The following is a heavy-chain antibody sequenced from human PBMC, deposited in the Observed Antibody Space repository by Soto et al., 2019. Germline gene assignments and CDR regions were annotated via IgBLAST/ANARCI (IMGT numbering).Heavy chain of an antibody. V-gene: IGHV2-5*02. CDR2: IYWDDDK. J-gene: IGHJ4*02. CDR3: AHAGGALESSLGWTPNY. CDR1: GFSLSTDGVG. Sequence: QITLKESGPTLVKPTQTLTLTCTFSGFSLSTDGVGVGWLRQPPGKALEWLALIYWDDDKRFSPSLNSRLTIIKNTSKNQVVLTRTTVDPVDTGTYFWAHAGGALESSLGWTPNYWGPGTLVTVSS. D-gene: IGHD2-2*01.